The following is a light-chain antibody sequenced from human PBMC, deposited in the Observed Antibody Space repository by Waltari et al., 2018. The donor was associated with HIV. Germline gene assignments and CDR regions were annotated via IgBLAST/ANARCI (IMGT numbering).Light chain of an antibody. CDR2: EVS. V-gene: IGLV2-23*02. CDR3: CSYAGSSTWV. CDR1: SSAVGTYNL. J-gene: IGLJ3*02. Sequence: QSALTQPASVSGSPGQSIPISCTGTSSAVGTYNLVSWYQQHPGKAPKLMIYEVSKRPSGVSNRFSGSKSGNTASLTISGLQAEDEADYYCCSYAGSSTWVFGGGTKLTVL.